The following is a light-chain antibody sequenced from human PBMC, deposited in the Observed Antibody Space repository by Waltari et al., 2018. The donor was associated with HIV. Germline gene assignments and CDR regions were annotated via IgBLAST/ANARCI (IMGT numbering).Light chain of an antibody. CDR1: QSISSY. CDR3: QQSYATPRT. Sequence: DIQMTQSPSSLSASVGDRVTITCRASQSISSYVNWYQQRSGKAPQLLIYAASTLQSGVPSRFVGSGSGTDFTLTISSLQPEDFATYHCQQSYATPRTFGQGTRVKIK. V-gene: IGKV1-39*01. CDR2: AAS. J-gene: IGKJ2*02.